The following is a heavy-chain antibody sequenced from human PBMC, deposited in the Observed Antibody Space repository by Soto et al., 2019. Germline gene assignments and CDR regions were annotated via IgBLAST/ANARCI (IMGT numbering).Heavy chain of an antibody. CDR3: AKDKSVAAAGPADY. D-gene: IGHD6-13*01. CDR2: ISYDGSNK. J-gene: IGHJ4*02. CDR1: GFTFSSYG. V-gene: IGHV3-30*18. Sequence: GGSLRLSCAASGFTFSSYGMHWVRQAPGKGLEWVAVISYDGSNKYYADSVKGRFTISRDNSKNTLYLQMNSLRAEDTAVYYCAKDKSVAAAGPADYWGQGTLVTVSS.